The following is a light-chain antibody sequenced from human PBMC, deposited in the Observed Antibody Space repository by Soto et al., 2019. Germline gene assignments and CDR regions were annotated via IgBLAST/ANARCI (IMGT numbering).Light chain of an antibody. J-gene: IGLJ2*01. CDR1: SSDVGGYNY. CDR2: DVS. V-gene: IGLV2-11*01. CDR3: CSYAGSFVV. Sequence: QSVLTQPRSVSGSPGQSVTISCTGTSSDVGGYNYVSWYQQHPGKAPKRMIYDVSKRPSGVPDRFSGSKSGNTASLTISGLQAEDEADYYCCSYAGSFVVFGGGTKLTVL.